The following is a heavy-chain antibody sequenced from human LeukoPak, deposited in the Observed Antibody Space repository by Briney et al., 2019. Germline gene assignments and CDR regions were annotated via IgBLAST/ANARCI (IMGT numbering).Heavy chain of an antibody. CDR2: IYHSGST. J-gene: IGHJ4*02. V-gene: IGHV4-4*02. CDR3: AAVPPLRLLEYSDY. D-gene: IGHD3-3*01. CDR1: GGSISSSNW. Sequence: PSETLSLTCAVSGGSISSSNWWSWVRQPPGKGLEWIGEIYHSGSTNYNPSLKSRVTISVDKSKNQFSLKLSSVAAADTAVYYCAAVPPLRLLEYSDYWGQGTLVTVSS.